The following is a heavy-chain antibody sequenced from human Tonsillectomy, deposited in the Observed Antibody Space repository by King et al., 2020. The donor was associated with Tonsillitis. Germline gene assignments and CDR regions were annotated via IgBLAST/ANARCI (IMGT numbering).Heavy chain of an antibody. D-gene: IGHD6-13*01. CDR2: IYWDDDK. Sequence: TLQESGPTLVKPTQTLTLTCTFSGFSLSTSGVGVGWIRQPPGKALEWLALIYWDDDKRYSPSLKSRLTITKDTSKTQVVLTMIDMDPVDTATYYCAHRRNPPGYSNSVWFDPWGQGTLVTVSS. CDR3: AHRRNPPGYSNSVWFDP. J-gene: IGHJ5*02. CDR1: GFSLSTSGVG. V-gene: IGHV2-5*02.